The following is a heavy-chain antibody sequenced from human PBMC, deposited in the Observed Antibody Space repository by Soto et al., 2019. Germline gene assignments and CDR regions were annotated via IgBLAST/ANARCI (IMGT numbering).Heavy chain of an antibody. CDR2: FDPEDGET. D-gene: IGHD6-19*01. CDR3: ATEAGIAVAHDAFDI. Sequence: ASVKVSCKVSGYTLTELSMHWVRQAPGKGLEWMGGFDPEDGETIYAQKFQGRVTMTEDTSTDTAYMELSSLRSEDTAVYYCATEAGIAVAHDAFDIWGQGTTVTVSS. V-gene: IGHV1-24*01. J-gene: IGHJ3*02. CDR1: GYTLTELS.